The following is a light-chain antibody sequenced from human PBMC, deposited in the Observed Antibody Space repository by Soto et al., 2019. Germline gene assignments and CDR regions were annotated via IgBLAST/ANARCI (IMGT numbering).Light chain of an antibody. V-gene: IGLV1-40*01. J-gene: IGLJ2*01. CDR3: QSYDSSLSGVV. Sequence: QSVLTQPPSVSGAPGQRVTISCTGSSSNIGARYDVHWYQQLPGTAPKLLIYGDINRPSGVPDRFSGSKSGTSASLAITGLQAEDEAEYYCQSYDSSLSGVVFGGGTQLTVL. CDR1: SSNIGARYD. CDR2: GDI.